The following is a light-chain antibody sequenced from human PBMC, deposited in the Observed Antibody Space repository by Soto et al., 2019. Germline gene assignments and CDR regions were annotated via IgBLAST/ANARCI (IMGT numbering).Light chain of an antibody. CDR2: DVS. J-gene: IGLJ1*01. CDR3: SSYTSSTRYV. V-gene: IGLV2-14*01. CDR1: SSDVGGYNY. Sequence: ALTQPASVSGSPGQSIAISCTGTSSDVGGYNYVSWYQQHPGKAPKLMIYDVSNRPSGVSNRFSGSKSGNTASLTISGLQAEDEADYYCSSYTSSTRYVFGTGTKLTVL.